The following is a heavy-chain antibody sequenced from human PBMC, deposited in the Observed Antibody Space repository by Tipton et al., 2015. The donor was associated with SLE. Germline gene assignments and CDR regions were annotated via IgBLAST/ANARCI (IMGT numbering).Heavy chain of an antibody. J-gene: IGHJ4*02. V-gene: IGHV4-38-2*01. CDR2: IYHSGST. D-gene: IGHD3-3*01. Sequence: LRLSCAASGFTFSSYSMNWVRQAPGKGLEWIGSIYHSGSTYYNPSLKSRVTISVDTSKNQFSLKLSSGTAADTAVYYCASDNWSGYSDYWGQGTLVTVSS. CDR3: ASDNWSGYSDY. CDR1: GFTFSSYS.